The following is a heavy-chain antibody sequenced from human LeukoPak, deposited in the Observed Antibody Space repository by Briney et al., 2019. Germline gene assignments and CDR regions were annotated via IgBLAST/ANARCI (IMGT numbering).Heavy chain of an antibody. V-gene: IGHV3-23*01. CDR2: ISGSGDTT. J-gene: IGHJ3*01. CDR3: AKAFQRGWERDAFAF. Sequence: GESLRLSCAASGFTFSSYSMIWVRQAPGKGLEWVSLISGSGDTTNYADSVKGRFTISRDNSKNTLYLQRNSLGADDTAVYYCAKAFQRGWERDAFAFWGQGTLVTVSS. CDR1: GFTFSSYS. D-gene: IGHD1-26*01.